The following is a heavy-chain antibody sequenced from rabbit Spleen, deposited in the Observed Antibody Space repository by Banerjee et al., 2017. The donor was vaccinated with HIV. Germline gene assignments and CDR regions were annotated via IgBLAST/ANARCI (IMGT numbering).Heavy chain of an antibody. D-gene: IGHD4-2*01. V-gene: IGHV1S69*01. J-gene: IGHJ2*01. CDR2: ISSSSST. CDR3: AGGYGGSDDAFDP. Sequence: QSVEESGGRLVTPGTPLTLTCTVSGFSLSNYAITWVRQAPGKGLEWIGIISSSSSTYYASWAKGRFTVSKTSTTVDLKITSPTTEDTATYFCAGGYGGSDDAFDPWGQGTLVTVS. CDR1: GFSLSNYA.